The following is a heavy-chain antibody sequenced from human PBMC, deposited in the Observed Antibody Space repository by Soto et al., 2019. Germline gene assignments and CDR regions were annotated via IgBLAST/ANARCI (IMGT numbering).Heavy chain of an antibody. V-gene: IGHV4-4*02. CDR2: IYRTGST. D-gene: IGHD1-7*01. Sequence: RSLPCAVSGGSFTSNNWWTWVRQPPGQGLEWIGEIYRTGSTNYNPSLKSRVTISLDKSENQFSLKVTSLTAADTAVYYCASRDPGTSVDYWGQGTLVTVSS. CDR1: GGSFTSNNW. CDR3: ASRDPGTSVDY. J-gene: IGHJ4*02.